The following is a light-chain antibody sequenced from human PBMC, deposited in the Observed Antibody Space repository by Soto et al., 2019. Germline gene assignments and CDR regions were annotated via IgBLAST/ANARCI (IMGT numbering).Light chain of an antibody. CDR3: QQYGSSPPYT. CDR2: GAS. J-gene: IGKJ2*01. V-gene: IGKV3-20*01. CDR1: QSVSSSY. Sequence: EIVLTQSPGTLSLSPGERATLSCRASQSVSSSYLAWYQQKPGQAPRLLIYGASSRATGIPDRSSGSGSGTDFTLTISRLEPEDFAVYYCQQYGSSPPYTLGQGTKLEIK.